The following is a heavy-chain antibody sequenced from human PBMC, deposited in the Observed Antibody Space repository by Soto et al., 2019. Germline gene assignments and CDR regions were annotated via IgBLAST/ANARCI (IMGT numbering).Heavy chain of an antibody. CDR3: ARDYDY. J-gene: IGHJ4*02. CDR2: IWYDGSNK. V-gene: IGHV3-33*01. CDR1: GFTFSSYG. Sequence: QVQLVESGGGVIQPGRSQRLSCAASGFTFSSYGMHWVRQAPGKGLERVAVIWYDGSNKYYADSVKGRFTISRDNSKNTLYLQMNSLRAEDTAVYYCARDYDYWGQGTLVTVSS.